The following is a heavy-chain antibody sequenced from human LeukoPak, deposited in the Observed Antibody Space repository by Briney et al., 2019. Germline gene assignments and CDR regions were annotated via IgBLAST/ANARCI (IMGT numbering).Heavy chain of an antibody. V-gene: IGHV3-66*01. CDR1: EFTVSNNY. Sequence: GGSLRLSCAAPEFTVSNNYMSWFRQAPGKGLEWVSLIYSGGSTYFADSVKGRFTISRDNSKNTLYLQMNSLRAEDTAVYYCATKMLRGVAGVVLDYWGQGTLVTVSS. D-gene: IGHD3-10*01. J-gene: IGHJ4*02. CDR3: ATKMLRGVAGVVLDY. CDR2: IYSGGST.